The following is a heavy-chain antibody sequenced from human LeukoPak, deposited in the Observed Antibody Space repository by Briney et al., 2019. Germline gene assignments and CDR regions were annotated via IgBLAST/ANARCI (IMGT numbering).Heavy chain of an antibody. CDR2: MKGDASLI. D-gene: IGHD2-8*02. J-gene: IGHJ4*02. V-gene: IGHV3-7*01. Sequence: GGSLRLSCAASGFSFGNFWMSWVRQAPGRGLQWVASMKGDASLIYYLDSVKGRFTISRDNARNSLYTQMNSLRVEDTAVYYCARLFGGVTTFDYWGQGALVTVSS. CDR1: GFSFGNFW. CDR3: ARLFGGVTTFDY.